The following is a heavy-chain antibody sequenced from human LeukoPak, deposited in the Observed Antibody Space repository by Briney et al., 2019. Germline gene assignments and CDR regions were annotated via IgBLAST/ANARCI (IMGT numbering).Heavy chain of an antibody. D-gene: IGHD3-3*01. CDR1: HGSIATHSYF. V-gene: IGHV4-39*07. CDR2: VQYRGLG. CDR3: VRGVSHDWYFHL. J-gene: IGHJ2*01. Sequence: SETLSLTCTVSHGSIATHSYFWVWLRQPPGKGLEFVASVQYRGLGYKSASLRSRVAGSTGTSKNQFFLGLESVTAADTAFYFCVRGVSHDWYFHLWGSGTMASISS.